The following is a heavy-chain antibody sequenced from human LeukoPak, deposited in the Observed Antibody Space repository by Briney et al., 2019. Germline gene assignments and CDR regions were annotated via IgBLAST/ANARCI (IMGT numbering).Heavy chain of an antibody. V-gene: IGHV4-34*01. CDR1: DGSFSGYY. D-gene: IGHD6-19*01. Sequence: PSETLSLTCTVYDGSFSGYYWSWIRQPPGKGLECISEINHSGSTNYNPSPKSRVITSLDKYKNQFSLKLSSSTAAYTAVHHCSGGEEQWLEWYFDLWGRGTLVTVSS. CDR2: INHSGST. J-gene: IGHJ2*01. CDR3: SGGEEQWLEWYFDL.